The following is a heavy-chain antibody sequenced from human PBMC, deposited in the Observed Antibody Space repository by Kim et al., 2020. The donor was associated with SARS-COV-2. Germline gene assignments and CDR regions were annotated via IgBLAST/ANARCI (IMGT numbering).Heavy chain of an antibody. D-gene: IGHD3-3*01. CDR2: ISGSGGST. Sequence: GGSLRLSCAASGFTFSSYAMSWVRQAPGKGLEWVSAISGSGGSTYYADSVKGRFTISRDNSKNTLYLQMNSLRAEDTAVYYCAKDNVHGITIFGVVIIPGWFDPWGQGTLVTVSS. CDR3: AKDNVHGITIFGVVIIPGWFDP. CDR1: GFTFSSYA. V-gene: IGHV3-23*01. J-gene: IGHJ5*02.